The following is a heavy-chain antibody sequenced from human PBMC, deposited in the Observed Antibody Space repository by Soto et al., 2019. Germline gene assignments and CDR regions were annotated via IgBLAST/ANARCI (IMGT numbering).Heavy chain of an antibody. Sequence: EVQLLDSGGGLVQPGGSLRLSCAASGFAFSSYAMSWVRQAPGKGLEWVSAISGSGGSTYYADSVKGRFTISRDNSKNTLYLQMNSLRAEDTAVYYCAKVRTGTMHGFDYWGQGTLVTVSS. V-gene: IGHV3-23*01. J-gene: IGHJ4*02. CDR1: GFAFSSYA. CDR3: AKVRTGTMHGFDY. D-gene: IGHD1-1*01. CDR2: ISGSGGST.